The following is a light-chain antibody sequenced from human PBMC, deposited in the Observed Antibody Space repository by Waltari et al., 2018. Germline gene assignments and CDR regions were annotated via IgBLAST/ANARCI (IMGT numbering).Light chain of an antibody. CDR1: QSVRST. V-gene: IGKV3-15*01. Sequence: EIVMTQSPVTLSVSPGERATLSCRASQSVRSTLVWYQQKPGQAPRLLIYAASSRDTGIPARFSGSGSGTEFTLTISSLQSEDSAVYYCHQYNDWPWTVGQGTRVEIK. CDR3: HQYNDWPWT. J-gene: IGKJ1*01. CDR2: AAS.